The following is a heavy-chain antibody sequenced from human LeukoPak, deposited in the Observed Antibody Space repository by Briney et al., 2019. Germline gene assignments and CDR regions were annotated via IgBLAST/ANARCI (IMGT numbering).Heavy chain of an antibody. CDR2: IYYSGST. Sequence: SETLSLTCTVSDGSISSSSYYWGWIRQPPGQGLEWIGTIYYSGSTYYNPSLKSRVTISVDTSKNQFSLKLSSVTAADTAVYYCARHGYSSGWLILYYFDYWGQGTLVTVSS. J-gene: IGHJ4*02. CDR1: DGSISSSSYY. D-gene: IGHD6-19*01. V-gene: IGHV4-39*01. CDR3: ARHGYSSGWLILYYFDY.